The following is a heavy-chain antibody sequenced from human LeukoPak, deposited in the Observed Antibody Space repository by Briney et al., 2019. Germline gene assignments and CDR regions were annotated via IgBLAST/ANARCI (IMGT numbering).Heavy chain of an antibody. D-gene: IGHD1-26*01. CDR1: GFTFDDYG. V-gene: IGHV3-20*04. CDR2: INWNGGST. Sequence: GGSLRLSCAASGFTFDDYGMSWVRQAPGKGLEWVSGINWNGGSTGYADSVKGRFTISRDNAKNSLYLQMNSLRAEDTALYYCARDGAWWELPSFDIWGQGTMVTVSS. J-gene: IGHJ3*02. CDR3: ARDGAWWELPSFDI.